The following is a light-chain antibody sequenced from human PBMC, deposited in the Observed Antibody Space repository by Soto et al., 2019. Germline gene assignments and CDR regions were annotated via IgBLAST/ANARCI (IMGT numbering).Light chain of an antibody. CDR2: DVS. V-gene: IGLV2-14*01. J-gene: IGLJ2*01. Sequence: QSALTQPASVSESPGQSITISFTGTSSDIGDYNFVSWYQQHPGKAPQLMIYDVSYRPSGVSHRFSGSKSGNTASLTISWLHTEDEADYYSSSYTSNTTLVFGGGTKLTVL. CDR1: SSDIGDYNF. CDR3: SSYTSNTTLV.